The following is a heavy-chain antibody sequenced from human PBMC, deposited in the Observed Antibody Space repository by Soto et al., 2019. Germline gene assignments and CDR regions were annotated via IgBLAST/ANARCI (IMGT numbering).Heavy chain of an antibody. CDR1: GFTVSSYA. D-gene: IGHD3-22*01. CDR3: ARAQPTYSSSYFDY. V-gene: IGHV3-23*01. CDR2: ISGRGDYT. J-gene: IGHJ4*02. Sequence: PGGSLRLSCAASGFTVSSYAMSWVRQAPGKGLVWVSTISGRGDYTYYTDSVKGRFTISRDNSKNTLYVHMNSLRAEDTAVYYCARAQPTYSSSYFDYWGQGTLVTVSS.